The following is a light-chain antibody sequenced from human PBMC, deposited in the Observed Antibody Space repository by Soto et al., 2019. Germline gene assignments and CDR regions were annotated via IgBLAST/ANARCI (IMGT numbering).Light chain of an antibody. CDR2: GAS. CDR3: QTYGNSPKD. J-gene: IGKJ1*01. Sequence: IVVTQSPGTLSVAAGERATLSCRASQSLSNNIYLAGYQQKPCQAPRRLIYGASSRATGIPNRFSGSGSGTAFPLPISPLEPEDFALYYCQTYGNSPKDFGQGRKV. CDR1: QSLSNNIY. V-gene: IGKV3-20*01.